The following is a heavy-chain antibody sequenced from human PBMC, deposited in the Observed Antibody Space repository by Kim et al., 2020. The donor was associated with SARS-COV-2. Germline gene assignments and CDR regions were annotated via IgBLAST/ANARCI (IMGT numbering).Heavy chain of an antibody. CDR2: T. J-gene: IGHJ4*02. D-gene: IGHD3-3*01. V-gene: IGHV3-23*01. Sequence: TYYADSMKGRVTMSSDKCKNTVYLDMNRLRVEETAVYYCGKGVINSGFDYWGQGAQVTVSS. CDR3: GKGVINSGFDY.